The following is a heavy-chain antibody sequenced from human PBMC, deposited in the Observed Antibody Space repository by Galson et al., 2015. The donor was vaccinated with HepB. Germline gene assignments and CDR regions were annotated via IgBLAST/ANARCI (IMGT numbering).Heavy chain of an antibody. Sequence: SLRLSCAASGFTFDDYTMHWVRQAPGKGLEWVSLISWDGGSTYYADSVKGRFTISRDNSKNSLYLQMNSLRTEDTALYYCAKDPLGSRPLYCSGGSCHIPGYFQHWGQGTLVTVSS. D-gene: IGHD2-15*01. J-gene: IGHJ1*01. V-gene: IGHV3-43*01. CDR2: ISWDGGST. CDR3: AKDPLGSRPLYCSGGSCHIPGYFQH. CDR1: GFTFDDYT.